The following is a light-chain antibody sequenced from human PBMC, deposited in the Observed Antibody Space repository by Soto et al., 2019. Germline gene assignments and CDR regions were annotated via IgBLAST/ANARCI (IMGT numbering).Light chain of an antibody. V-gene: IGKV3-20*01. Sequence: EVELTQSPGTLSLSPGERATLSFRASQSVSSSHLAWYQQKRGQAPRLLIYDTSTRATGIPDRFSGSGSGTDFTLTISRLEPEDFAVYHCQQYGASPWTFGQGTNVDIK. CDR1: QSVSSSH. J-gene: IGKJ1*01. CDR3: QQYGASPWT. CDR2: DTS.